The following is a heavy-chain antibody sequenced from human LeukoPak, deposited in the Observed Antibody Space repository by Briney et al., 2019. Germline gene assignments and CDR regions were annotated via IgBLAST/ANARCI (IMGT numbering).Heavy chain of an antibody. D-gene: IGHD3-10*01. V-gene: IGHV1-2*02. J-gene: IGHJ4*02. CDR1: GYTFTDSC. CDR2: ISPNNGDT. Sequence: ASVKVSCKPSGYTFTDSCIHWVRQAPGVGLQWMGWISPNNGDTKYAEDLQDRVTMTRDTSINTAYMGLTGLTPDDTAVYYCVRSPIGASAYWGRGTLVTVSS. CDR3: VRSPIGASAY.